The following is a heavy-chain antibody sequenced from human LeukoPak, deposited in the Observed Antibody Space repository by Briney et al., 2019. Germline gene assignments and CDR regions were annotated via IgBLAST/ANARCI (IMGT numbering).Heavy chain of an antibody. CDR1: GFTFSSYA. J-gene: IGHJ4*02. CDR3: ARDLEPFGYSYVVGGGQGDY. V-gene: IGHV3-30*04. Sequence: GGSLRLPCAASGFTFSSYAMHWVRQAPGKGLEWVAVISYDGSNKYYADSVKGRFTISRDNSKNTLYLQMNSLRAEDTAVYYCARDLEPFGYSYVVGGGQGDYWGQGTLVTVSS. D-gene: IGHD5-18*01. CDR2: ISYDGSNK.